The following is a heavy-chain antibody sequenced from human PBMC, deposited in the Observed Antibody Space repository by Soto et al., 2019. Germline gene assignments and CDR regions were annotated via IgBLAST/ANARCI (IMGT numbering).Heavy chain of an antibody. Sequence: SETLSLTSTVSGGSISSGYWSWIRQPPGKGLEWIGYIYYSDSINYNPSLKSRVIISVDTSKNQFSLSLNSVTAADTAVYCCARAYYDASGYGLDPWGQGTLVTVSS. D-gene: IGHD3-22*01. CDR2: IYYSDSI. J-gene: IGHJ5*02. V-gene: IGHV4-59*01. CDR3: ARAYYDASGYGLDP. CDR1: GGSISSGY.